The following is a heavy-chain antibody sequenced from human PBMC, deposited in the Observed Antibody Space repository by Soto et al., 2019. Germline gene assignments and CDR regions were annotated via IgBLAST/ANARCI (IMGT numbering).Heavy chain of an antibody. D-gene: IGHD4-17*01. CDR3: ASSPSVTTGAGYFQH. V-gene: IGHV4-34*01. Sequence: SETLSLTCAVYGGSFSGYYWSWIRQPPGKGLEWIGEINHSGSTNYNPSLKSRVTISVDTSKNQFSLKLSSVTAADTAVYYCASSPSVTTGAGYFQHWGQGTLVTVSS. J-gene: IGHJ1*01. CDR1: GGSFSGYY. CDR2: INHSGST.